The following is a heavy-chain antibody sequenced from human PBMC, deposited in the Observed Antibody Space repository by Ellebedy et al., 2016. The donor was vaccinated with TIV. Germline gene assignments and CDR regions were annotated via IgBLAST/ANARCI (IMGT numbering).Heavy chain of an antibody. D-gene: IGHD6-13*01. J-gene: IGHJ6*02. V-gene: IGHV3-30*18. CDR2: ISYDGSNK. Sequence: GGSLRLSXAASGFTFSSYGMHWVRQAPGKGLEWVAVISYDGSNKYYADSVKGRFTISRDNSKNTLYLQMNSLRAEDTAVYYCAKDRGSSSWYYYYYYGMDVWGQGTTVTVSS. CDR1: GFTFSSYG. CDR3: AKDRGSSSWYYYYYYGMDV.